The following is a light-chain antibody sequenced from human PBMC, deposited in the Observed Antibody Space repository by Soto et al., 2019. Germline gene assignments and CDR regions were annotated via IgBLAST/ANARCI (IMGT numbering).Light chain of an antibody. CDR3: QQSYIEPWGT. CDR2: AAS. CDR1: QNINNY. J-gene: IGKJ1*01. Sequence: DIQMTQSTSSLSASVGDRVTITCRASQNINNYLNWYQQRPGKAPKLLIYAASTLQSGVPSRFSGSGSGTDFTLAISTLQPEDFATYYCQQSYIEPWGTCGQGTKVESK. V-gene: IGKV1-39*01.